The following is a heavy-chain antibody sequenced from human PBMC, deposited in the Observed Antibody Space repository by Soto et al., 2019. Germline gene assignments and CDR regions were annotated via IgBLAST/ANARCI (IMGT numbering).Heavy chain of an antibody. CDR3: ARGSGDS. V-gene: IGHV3-7*01. CDR2: IKEDGSEK. Sequence: EVQLVESGGGLVQPGGSLRLSCAASGFTFSTYWMTWVRQAPGKGLEWVANIKEDGSEKYYVASVRGRFTISRDNAKNSLYLQMDSLRAEDTAVYYCARGSGDSWGQGPLVTVSS. J-gene: IGHJ5*01. CDR1: GFTFSTYW. D-gene: IGHD6-25*01.